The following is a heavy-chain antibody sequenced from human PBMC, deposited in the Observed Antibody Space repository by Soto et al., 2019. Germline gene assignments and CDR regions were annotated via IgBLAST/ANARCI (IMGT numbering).Heavy chain of an antibody. J-gene: IGHJ5*02. D-gene: IGHD3-10*01. CDR2: GHHRGNS. CDR3: ARHGREYYSRSGSYYTGRERYNWFDP. CDR1: GDSISSSRY. Sequence: SETLSLTCTVSGDSISSSRYWGWIRQPPGKGLEWIGGGHHRGNSYYNPSLKGRVTISVGASKSQFSLRLTAGTAEDTAVYSCARHGREYYSRSGSYYTGRERYNWFDPWGQGTLVTV. V-gene: IGHV4-39*01.